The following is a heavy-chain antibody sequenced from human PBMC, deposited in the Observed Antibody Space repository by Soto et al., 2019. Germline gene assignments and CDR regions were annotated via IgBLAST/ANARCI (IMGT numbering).Heavy chain of an antibody. D-gene: IGHD6-13*01. CDR3: AKSLYSSSWPNAFDI. CDR2: TSGSGGST. J-gene: IGHJ3*02. V-gene: IGHV3-23*01. Sequence: PGGSLRVSRAASGFTVSSYAMSWVRQAPGMGLEWVSATSGSGGSTYYADSVKGRFTIPRDNSKNTLYLQMNSLRAEDTAVYYCAKSLYSSSWPNAFDIWGQGTMVTVSS. CDR1: GFTVSSYA.